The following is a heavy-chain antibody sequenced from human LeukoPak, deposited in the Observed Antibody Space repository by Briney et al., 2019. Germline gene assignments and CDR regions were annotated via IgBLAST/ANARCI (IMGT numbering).Heavy chain of an antibody. CDR1: GYTFTSYG. CDR2: ISAYNDNT. V-gene: IGHV1-18*01. J-gene: IGHJ4*02. CDR3: AREDIVATTFDY. Sequence: EASVKVSCKAYGYTFTSYGISWVRQAPGQGLEWMGWISAYNDNTNYTQKLQGRVTMTTDTSTSTAYMELSRLRSEDTAVYYCAREDIVATTFDYWGQGTLVTVSS. D-gene: IGHD5-12*01.